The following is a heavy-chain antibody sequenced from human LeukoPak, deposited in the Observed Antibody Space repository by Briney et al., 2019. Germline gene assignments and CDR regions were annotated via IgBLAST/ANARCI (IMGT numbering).Heavy chain of an antibody. Sequence: GGSLRLSCAASGSPFRSYTMNWVRQAPGKGLEWVSSISSTGTNIFYADSVKGRFATSRDNAKNSLYLQMSSLKVEDTALYYCVRGIFGVVTQKANWFDPWGQGALVTVSS. CDR1: GSPFRSYT. CDR3: VRGIFGVVTQKANWFDP. D-gene: IGHD3-3*01. CDR2: ISSTGTNI. V-gene: IGHV3-21*01. J-gene: IGHJ5*02.